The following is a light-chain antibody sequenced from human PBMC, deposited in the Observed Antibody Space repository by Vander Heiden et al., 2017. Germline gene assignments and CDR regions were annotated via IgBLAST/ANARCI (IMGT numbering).Light chain of an antibody. CDR3: QQSYSTPHIT. CDR1: QSISNY. Sequence: DIQMTQSPSSLSASVGDRVTITCRASQSISNYLNWYQQKPGKAPKLLIYAASSLQSGVPSRFSGSGSGTDFTLTISSLQPEDFATYYCQQSYSTPHITFGPGTKVDIK. V-gene: IGKV1-39*01. CDR2: AAS. J-gene: IGKJ3*01.